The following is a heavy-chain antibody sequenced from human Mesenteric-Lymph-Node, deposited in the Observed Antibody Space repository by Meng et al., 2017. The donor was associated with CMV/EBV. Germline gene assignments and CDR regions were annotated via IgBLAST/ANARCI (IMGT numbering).Heavy chain of an antibody. D-gene: IGHD2/OR15-2a*01. V-gene: IGHV3-33*06. CDR2: IWYDGSNK. Sequence: GGSLRLSCAASGFTFSSYGMHWVRQAPGKGLEWVAVIWYDGSNKYYADSVKGRFTISRDNSKNTLYLQMNSLRVEDTALYYCAKDNSEYIHALHTWGQGTMVTVSS. CDR1: GFTFSSYG. J-gene: IGHJ3*02. CDR3: AKDNSEYIHALHT.